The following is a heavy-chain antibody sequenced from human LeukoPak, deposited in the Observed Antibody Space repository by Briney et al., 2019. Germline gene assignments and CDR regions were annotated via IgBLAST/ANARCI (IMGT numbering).Heavy chain of an antibody. CDR1: GYSFTTYW. CDR2: IYPGDSDT. CDR3: ARLLEGVAGTWGY. V-gene: IGHV5-51*01. D-gene: IGHD6-19*01. Sequence: GESLKISCKASGYSFTTYWIAWVRQMPGKGLEWMGMIYPGDSDTRYSPSFQGQITISVDKSISIAYLQWSSLKASDTAMYYCARLLEGVAGTWGYWGQGTLVTV. J-gene: IGHJ4*02.